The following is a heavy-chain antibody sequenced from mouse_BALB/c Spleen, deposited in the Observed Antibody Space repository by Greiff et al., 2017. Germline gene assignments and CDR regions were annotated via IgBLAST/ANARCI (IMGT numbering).Heavy chain of an antibody. J-gene: IGHJ3*01. CDR1: GYSITSDYA. CDR3: ARNYGSSPWFAD. Sequence: EVKLLESGPGLVKPSQSLSLTCTVTGYSITSDYAWNWIRQFPGNKLEWMGYKSYSGSTSYNPSLKSRISITRDKSKNQFFLQLNSVTTEDTATYYCARNYGSSPWFADWGQGTLVTVSA. D-gene: IGHD1-1*01. V-gene: IGHV3-2*02. CDR2: KSYSGST.